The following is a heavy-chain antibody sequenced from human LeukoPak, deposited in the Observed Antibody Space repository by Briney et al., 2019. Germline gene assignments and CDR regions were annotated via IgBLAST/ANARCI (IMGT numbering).Heavy chain of an antibody. J-gene: IGHJ4*02. D-gene: IGHD5-18*01. CDR3: ADLGYSYGYEDY. CDR2: ISYDGGNK. CDR1: GFALSNYG. V-gene: IGHV3-30*03. Sequence: GGSLRLSCAASGFALSNYGMQWVRQAPGKGLEWVAVISYDGGNKYYADSVKGRFTISRDNSKNTLYLQMNSLRAEDTAVYYCADLGYSYGYEDYWGQGTLVTVSS.